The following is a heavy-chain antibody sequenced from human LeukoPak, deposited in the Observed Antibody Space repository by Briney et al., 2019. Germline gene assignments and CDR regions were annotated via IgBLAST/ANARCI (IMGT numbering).Heavy chain of an antibody. J-gene: IGHJ5*02. CDR2: IYYIGST. Sequence: SETLSLTCTVSGGSITTYYWSWIRQPPGKGLEWIGYIYYIGSTNYNPSLKSRVAISVDTSKNQFSLKLSSVTAADTAVYYCATGPPGPTVTGIGGFDPWGQGTLVTVSS. D-gene: IGHD6-19*01. CDR1: GGSITTYY. CDR3: ATGPPGPTVTGIGGFDP. V-gene: IGHV4-59*01.